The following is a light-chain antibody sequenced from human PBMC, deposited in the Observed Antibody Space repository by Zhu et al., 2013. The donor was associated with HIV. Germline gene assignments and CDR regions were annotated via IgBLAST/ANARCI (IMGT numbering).Light chain of an antibody. Sequence: QSALTQPASMSESPGQSITISCTGTSSDIGGYNYVSWYQQHPGKAPKLMIYEVSKRPSAVPDRFSGSKSGNVASLTVSGLQAEDEADYYCSSYAGNNNYVFGSGTKVTVL. CDR3: SSYAGNNNYV. CDR1: SSDIGGYNY. J-gene: IGLJ1*01. V-gene: IGLV2-8*01. CDR2: EVS.